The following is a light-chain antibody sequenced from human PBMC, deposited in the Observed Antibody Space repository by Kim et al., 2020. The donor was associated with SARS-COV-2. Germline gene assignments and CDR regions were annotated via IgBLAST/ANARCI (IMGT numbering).Light chain of an antibody. CDR2: GAS. CDR3: QQNSVAPRT. J-gene: IGKJ1*01. Sequence: EIVLTQSPGTLSLSPGERATLSCRASQSVSSNYLAWYQHKPGQAPRLLIYGASSRATGIPDRFSGSGSGTDFTLTISRLEPEDFAVYYCQQNSVAPRTFGEGTKVDIK. V-gene: IGKV3-20*01. CDR1: QSVSSNY.